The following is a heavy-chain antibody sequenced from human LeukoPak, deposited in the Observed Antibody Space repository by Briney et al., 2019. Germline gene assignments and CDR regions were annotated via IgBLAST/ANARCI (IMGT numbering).Heavy chain of an antibody. Sequence: SETLSLTCTVSGGSISSSSYYWGWIRQPPGKGLEWIGSIYYSGSTYYNPSLKSRVTISVDTSKNQFSLKLSSVTAADTAVYYCARARGWLQSSPWEVPDYWGQGTLVTVSS. CDR2: IYYSGST. CDR3: ARARGWLQSSPWEVPDY. J-gene: IGHJ4*02. V-gene: IGHV4-39*07. D-gene: IGHD1-26*01. CDR1: GGSISSSSYY.